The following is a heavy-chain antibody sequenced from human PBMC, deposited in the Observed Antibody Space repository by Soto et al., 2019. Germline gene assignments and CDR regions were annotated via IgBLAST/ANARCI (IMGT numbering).Heavy chain of an antibody. CDR1: GGSVSSGSYY. V-gene: IGHV4-61*01. CDR3: ARAGVVPAASRYYYYYYGMDV. CDR2: IYYSGST. D-gene: IGHD2-2*01. Sequence: SETLSLTCTVSGGSVSSGSYYWSWIRQPPGKGLEWIGYIYYSGSTNYNPSLKSRVTISVDTSKNQFSLKLSSVTAADTAVYYCARAGVVPAASRYYYYYYGMDVWGQGTTVTVSS. J-gene: IGHJ6*02.